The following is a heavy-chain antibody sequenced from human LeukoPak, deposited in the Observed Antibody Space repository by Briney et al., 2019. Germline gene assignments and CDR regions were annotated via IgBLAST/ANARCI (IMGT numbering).Heavy chain of an antibody. V-gene: IGHV4-59*01. Sequence: RASETLSLTCTVSGGSISSYYWSWIRQPPGKGLEWIGYIYYSGSTNYNPSLKSRVTISVDTSKNQFSLKLSSVTAADTAVYYCARHHCSSTSCLYYFDYWGQGTLVTVSS. D-gene: IGHD2-2*01. CDR2: IYYSGST. CDR3: ARHHCSSTSCLYYFDY. CDR1: GGSISSYY. J-gene: IGHJ4*02.